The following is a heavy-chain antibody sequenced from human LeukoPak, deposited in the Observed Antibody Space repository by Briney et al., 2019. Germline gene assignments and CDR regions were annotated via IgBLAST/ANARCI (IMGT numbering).Heavy chain of an antibody. CDR1: GGTFSSYT. V-gene: IGHV1-69*05. J-gene: IGHJ4*02. CDR3: ARSLRLGNSSRCPSDY. CDR2: IIPIFGTA. D-gene: IGHD6-13*01. Sequence: SVKVSCKSSGGTFSSYTITWVRQAPGQGLECMGRIIPIFGTANYAQKFQGRVTITTDESTSTAYMELSSLRSEDTAVYYCARSLRLGNSSRCPSDYWGQGTLVTVSS.